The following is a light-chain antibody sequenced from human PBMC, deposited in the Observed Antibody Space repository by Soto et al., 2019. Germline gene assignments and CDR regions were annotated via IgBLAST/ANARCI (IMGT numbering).Light chain of an antibody. CDR2: DAS. V-gene: IGKV1-33*01. CDR1: QDISNY. J-gene: IGKJ2*01. CDR3: QQYDNLPYT. Sequence: DLQMTQSPSSLSASVGDRVTITCQASQDISNYLNWYQQKPGKAPKLLIYDASNLETGVPSRFSGSGSGTDFTFTISSLQPEDIATYYYQQYDNLPYTFGQGTKLEIK.